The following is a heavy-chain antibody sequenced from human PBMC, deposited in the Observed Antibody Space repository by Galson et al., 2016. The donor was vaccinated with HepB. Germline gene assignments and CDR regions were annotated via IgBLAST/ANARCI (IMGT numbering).Heavy chain of an antibody. CDR1: GFTFSSYV. V-gene: IGHV3-74*01. D-gene: IGHD3-16*02. CDR2: INADGRTT. Sequence: SLRLSCAASGFTFSSYVMHWVRQPPGKGPVWVSRINADGRTTFDADSVKGRFTISRDNAKNTLFLQMSGLRADDTAVYYCARYRSMDVWGQGTTVTVSS. CDR3: ARYRSMDV. J-gene: IGHJ6*02.